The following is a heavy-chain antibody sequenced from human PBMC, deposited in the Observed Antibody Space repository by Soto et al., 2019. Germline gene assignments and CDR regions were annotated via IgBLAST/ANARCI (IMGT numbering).Heavy chain of an antibody. V-gene: IGHV1-3*01. CDR3: AIGLGRYYFDY. CDR2: INAGNGNT. CDR1: GYTFTSYA. J-gene: IGHJ4*02. Sequence: QVQLVQSGAEVKKPGASVKVSCKASGYTFTSYAMHWVRQAPGQRLEWMGWINAGNGNTKYSQKFKGRVTITRDTSASTAYMELSSMRAEDTAVYYCAIGLGRYYFDYWGQGTLVTVSS. D-gene: IGHD1-26*01.